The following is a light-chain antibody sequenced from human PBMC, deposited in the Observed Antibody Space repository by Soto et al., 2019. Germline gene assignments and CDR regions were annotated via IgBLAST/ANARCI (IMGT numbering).Light chain of an antibody. CDR1: QSVSGSY. V-gene: IGKV3-20*01. J-gene: IGKJ4*01. Sequence: ENVLTQSPGTLSLSPGERATLSCRASQSVSGSYLAWYQQKPGQAPRRLIYAASSMDTGIPDRFSGSASGTDFTLTISRLEPEDFAVYHCQQYGDSPLTFGGGTKVEIK. CDR3: QQYGDSPLT. CDR2: AAS.